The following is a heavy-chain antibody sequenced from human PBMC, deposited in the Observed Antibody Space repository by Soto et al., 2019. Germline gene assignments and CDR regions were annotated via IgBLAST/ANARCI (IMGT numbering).Heavy chain of an antibody. D-gene: IGHD5-18*01. J-gene: IGHJ4*02. CDR1: GGSISSSSYY. Sequence: PSETLSLTCTVSGGSISSSSYYWGWIRQPPGKGLEWIGSIYYSGSTYYNPSLKSRVTISVDTSKNQFSLKLSSVTAADTAVYYCARQFSDTAMVTFDYWGQGTLVTVSS. V-gene: IGHV4-39*01. CDR3: ARQFSDTAMVTFDY. CDR2: IYYSGST.